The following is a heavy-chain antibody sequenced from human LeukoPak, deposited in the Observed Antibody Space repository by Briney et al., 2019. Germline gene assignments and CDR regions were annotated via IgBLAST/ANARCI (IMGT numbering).Heavy chain of an antibody. CDR1: GVSITSSNYY. D-gene: IGHD5-12*01. CDR2: VYYSGST. V-gene: IGHV4-39*01. Sequence: SETLSLTCTVSGVSITSSNYYWGWIRQSPGKGLEWIGSVYYSGSTYYNPSLKSRVTISVDTSKNQFSLKLSSVTAADTAVYYCARRRIVATIDYWGQGTLVTVSS. CDR3: ARRRIVATIDY. J-gene: IGHJ4*02.